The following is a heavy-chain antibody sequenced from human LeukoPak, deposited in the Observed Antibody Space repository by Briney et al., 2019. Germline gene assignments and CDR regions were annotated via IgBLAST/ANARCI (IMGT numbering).Heavy chain of an antibody. D-gene: IGHD5-24*01. CDR1: GGTSSSYA. J-gene: IGHJ3*02. Sequence: SVKVSCKASGGTSSSYAISWVRQAPGQGLEWMGGIIPIFGTANYAQKFQGRVTITADKSTSTAYMELSSLRSEDTAVYYCARVEMATFAFDIWGQGTMVTVSS. CDR3: ARVEMATFAFDI. V-gene: IGHV1-69*06. CDR2: IIPIFGTA.